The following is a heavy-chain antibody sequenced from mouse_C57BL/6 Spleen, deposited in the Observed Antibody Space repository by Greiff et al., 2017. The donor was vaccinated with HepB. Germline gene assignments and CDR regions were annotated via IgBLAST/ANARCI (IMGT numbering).Heavy chain of an antibody. V-gene: IGHV2-2*01. Sequence: VQLQQSGPGLVQPSQSLSITCTVSGFSLTSYGVHWVRQSPGKGLEWLGVIWSGGSTDYNAAFISRLSISKDNSKSQVFFKMHSLQADDTSIYYCARPDGSWFAYWGQGTLVTVSA. D-gene: IGHD2-3*01. J-gene: IGHJ3*01. CDR3: ARPDGSWFAY. CDR2: IWSGGST. CDR1: GFSLTSYG.